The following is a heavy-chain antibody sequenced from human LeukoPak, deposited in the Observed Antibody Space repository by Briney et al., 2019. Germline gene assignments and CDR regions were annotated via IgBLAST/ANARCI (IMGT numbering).Heavy chain of an antibody. D-gene: IGHD6-6*01. CDR3: AGVSSSRIDY. J-gene: IGHJ4*02. Sequence: SETLSLTCTVSGGSISSYYWSWIRQPAGKGLEWIGRIYTSGSTNYDPSLKSRVTMSVDTPKNQFSLKLSSVTAADTAVYYCAGVSSSRIDYWGQGTLVTVSS. CDR1: GGSISSYY. CDR2: IYTSGST. V-gene: IGHV4-4*07.